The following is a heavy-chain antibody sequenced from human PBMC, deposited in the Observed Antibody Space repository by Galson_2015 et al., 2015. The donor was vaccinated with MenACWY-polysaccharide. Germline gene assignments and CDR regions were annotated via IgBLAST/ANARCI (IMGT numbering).Heavy chain of an antibody. CDR3: AKDRDCAFFYCCIDV. D-gene: IGHD2/OR15-2a*01. Sequence: SLRLSCAPSGFSFSDFAMNWVRQAPGKGLEWVSSISGSGGSIYYADSVKGRFTVSRDNSKNTLYLQMNSLRDEDTAVYYCAKDRDCAFFYCCIDVWGQGTTVTVSS. V-gene: IGHV3-23*01. CDR1: GFSFSDFA. J-gene: IGHJ6*02. CDR2: ISGSGGSI.